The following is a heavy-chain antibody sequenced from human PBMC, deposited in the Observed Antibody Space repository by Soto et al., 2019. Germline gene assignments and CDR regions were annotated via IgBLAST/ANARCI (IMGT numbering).Heavy chain of an antibody. CDR3: ARVTSSGSYYNYFDY. J-gene: IGHJ4*02. CDR2: INYSGST. V-gene: IGHV4-34*01. Sequence: SETLSLTCAVYGGSFSGYYWSWIRQPPGKGLEWIGEINYSGSTNYNPSLKSRVTISVDTSKNQFSLKLSSVPAADSAVYYCARVTSSGSYYNYFDYWGQGTLVTVSS. D-gene: IGHD3-10*01. CDR1: GGSFSGYY.